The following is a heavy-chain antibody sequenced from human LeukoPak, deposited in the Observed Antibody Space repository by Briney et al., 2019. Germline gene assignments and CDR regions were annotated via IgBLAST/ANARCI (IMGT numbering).Heavy chain of an antibody. Sequence: PGGSLRLSCAASGFTFSTYAMSWVRQAPGKGLEWVSTISDSGANTYYADSVRGRFTISRDNSKNTLFLDLTSLRTDDTAVYYCARDMSGTYSFDYWGQGTLVTVSS. CDR2: ISDSGANT. CDR3: ARDMSGTYSFDY. V-gene: IGHV3-23*01. J-gene: IGHJ4*02. D-gene: IGHD1-26*01. CDR1: GFTFSTYA.